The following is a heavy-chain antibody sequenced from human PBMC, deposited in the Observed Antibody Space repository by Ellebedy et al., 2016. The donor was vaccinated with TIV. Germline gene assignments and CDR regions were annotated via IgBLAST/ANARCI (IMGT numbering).Heavy chain of an antibody. J-gene: IGHJ4*02. Sequence: MPSETLSLTCTVSGGSISSSPFYLGWSRQSPGKGLVWIGNIYYSGTTYYSPSLMSRVTISVDTSKNQFYLNLNSVTAADTAVYYCARMLRGGRAGDYFDYWGQGTLVTVSS. V-gene: IGHV4-39*07. CDR1: GGSISSSPFY. D-gene: IGHD1-1*01. CDR3: ARMLRGGRAGDYFDY. CDR2: IYYSGTT.